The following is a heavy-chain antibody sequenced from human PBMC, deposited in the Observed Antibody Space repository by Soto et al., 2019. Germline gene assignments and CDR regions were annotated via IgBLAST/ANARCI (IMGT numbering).Heavy chain of an antibody. Sequence: ASVKVSCKASGYTFTSYGIHWARQAPGQGLEWMGWISAYNGNTSYAQKLQGRVTMTTDTSTSTAYMELRSLRSDDTAVYYCARESVDISWSSAEYIQHWGQGTLVTVFS. D-gene: IGHD6-13*01. CDR1: GYTFTSYG. V-gene: IGHV1-18*01. CDR2: ISAYNGNT. J-gene: IGHJ1*01. CDR3: ARESVDISWSSAEYIQH.